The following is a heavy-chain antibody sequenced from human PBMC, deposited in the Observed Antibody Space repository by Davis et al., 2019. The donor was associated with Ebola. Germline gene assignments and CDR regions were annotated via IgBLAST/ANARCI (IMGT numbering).Heavy chain of an antibody. D-gene: IGHD6-13*01. J-gene: IGHJ5*01. Sequence: GESLKISCAASGFTFRSYDMHWVRQATGKGLEWVSAIGAAGDTYYPVSVKGRFTISRENAKNSLYLQMNSLRAEDTAVYYCARAGFGSTWFDCWGQGILVTASS. V-gene: IGHV3-13*01. CDR1: GFTFRSYD. CDR2: IGAAGDT. CDR3: ARAGFGSTWFDC.